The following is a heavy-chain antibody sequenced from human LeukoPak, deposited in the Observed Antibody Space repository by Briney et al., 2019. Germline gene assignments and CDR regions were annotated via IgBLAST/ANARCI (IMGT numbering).Heavy chain of an antibody. CDR3: AKKYCSSASCYFDY. D-gene: IGHD2-2*01. Sequence: ASVKVSCKASGYTFTKYGMNWVRQAPGQGLEWMGWINTNTGNPTYAQDFTGRFVFSLDTSVSTAYLQISSLKAEDTAVYYCAKKYCSSASCYFDYWGQGTLVTVSS. CDR2: INTNTGNP. CDR1: GYTFTKYG. V-gene: IGHV7-4-1*02. J-gene: IGHJ4*02.